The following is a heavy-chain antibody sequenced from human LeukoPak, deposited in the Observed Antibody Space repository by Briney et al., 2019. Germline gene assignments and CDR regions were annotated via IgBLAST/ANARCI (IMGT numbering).Heavy chain of an antibody. D-gene: IGHD2-15*01. J-gene: IGHJ4*02. Sequence: SETLSLTCTVSGGSISSYYWSWIRQPAGKGLEWIGRIHTSGSTDYNPSLKSRVTMSVDTSKNQFPLKLSSVTAADTAVYYCARVERYCSGGTCYSFFDYWGQGTLVTVSS. CDR1: GGSISSYY. V-gene: IGHV4-4*07. CDR2: IHTSGST. CDR3: ARVERYCSGGTCYSFFDY.